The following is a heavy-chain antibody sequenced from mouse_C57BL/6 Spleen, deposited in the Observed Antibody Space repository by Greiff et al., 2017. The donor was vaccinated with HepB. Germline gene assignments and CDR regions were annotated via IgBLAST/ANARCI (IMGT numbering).Heavy chain of an antibody. CDR3: ARHAGIYSNYAMDY. V-gene: IGHV2-6-1*01. J-gene: IGHJ4*01. CDR1: GFSLTSYG. CDR2: IWSDGST. Sequence: QVHVKQSGPGLVAPSQSLSITCTVSGFSLTSYGVHWVRQPPGKGLEWLVVIWSDGSTTYNSALKSRLSISKDNSKSQVFLKMNSLQTDDTAMYYCARHAGIYSNYAMDYWGQGTSVTVSS. D-gene: IGHD2-5*01.